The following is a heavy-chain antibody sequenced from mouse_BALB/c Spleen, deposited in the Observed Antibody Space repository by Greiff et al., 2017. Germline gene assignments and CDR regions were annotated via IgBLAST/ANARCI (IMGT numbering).Heavy chain of an antibody. CDR3: AREDYGSNYFDY. CDR1: GFSLTSYG. CDR2: IWAGGST. V-gene: IGHV2-9*02. J-gene: IGHJ2*01. D-gene: IGHD1-1*01. Sequence: VQVVESGPGLVAPSQSLSITCTVSGFSLTSYGVHWVRQPPGKGLEWLGVIWAGGSTNYNSALMSGLSISKANSKSQVFLKMNSLQTDDTAMYYCAREDYGSNYFDYWGQGTTLTVSS.